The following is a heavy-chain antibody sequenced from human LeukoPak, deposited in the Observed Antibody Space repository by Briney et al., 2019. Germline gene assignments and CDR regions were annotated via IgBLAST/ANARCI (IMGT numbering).Heavy chain of an antibody. D-gene: IGHD6-19*01. CDR2: IWYDGSNK. V-gene: IGHV3-33*06. CDR3: AKGSSSGWPYFFDY. CDR1: GFIFSNYG. Sequence: GGSLRLSCAASGFIFSNYGMHWVRQAPGKGLEWLAVIWYDGSNKYYADSVKGRFTISRDSSQSTLYLQMNSLRAEDTAVYYCAKGSSSGWPYFFDYWGQGTLVTASS. J-gene: IGHJ4*02.